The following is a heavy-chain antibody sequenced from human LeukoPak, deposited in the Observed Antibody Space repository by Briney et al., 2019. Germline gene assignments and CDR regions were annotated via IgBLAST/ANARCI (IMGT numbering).Heavy chain of an antibody. CDR1: GGSISSTNW. Sequence: SETLSLTCGVSGGSISSTNWWSWVRQPPGQGLEWIGEISLTGRTNYNPSLNGRVTMSLDESRNHPSLSPTSVTAADTAIYYCSRESGAFCPFGYWGQGTLVIVPP. CDR3: SRESGAFCPFGY. CDR2: ISLTGRT. J-gene: IGHJ4*02. V-gene: IGHV4-4*02. D-gene: IGHD1-26*01.